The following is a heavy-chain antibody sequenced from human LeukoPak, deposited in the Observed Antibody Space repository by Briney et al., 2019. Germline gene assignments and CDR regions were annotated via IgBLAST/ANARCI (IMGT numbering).Heavy chain of an antibody. Sequence: PSETLSLTCTVSGGSISSSSYYWGWIRQPPGKGLGWIGYIYYSGSTNYNPSLKSRVTISVDTSKNQFSLKLSSVTAADTAVYYCARIGSGSYLDYWGQGTLVTVSS. CDR2: IYYSGST. D-gene: IGHD1-26*01. CDR3: ARIGSGSYLDY. J-gene: IGHJ4*02. V-gene: IGHV4-61*05. CDR1: GGSISSSSYY.